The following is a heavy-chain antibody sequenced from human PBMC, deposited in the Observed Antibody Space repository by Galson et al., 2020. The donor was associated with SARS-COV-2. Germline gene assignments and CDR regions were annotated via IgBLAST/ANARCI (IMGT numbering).Heavy chain of an antibody. V-gene: IGHV3-66*01. CDR2: MYSGEKT. D-gene: IGHD2-2*01. CDR3: AREIYCSSRGCSTRYGMDV. CDR1: GFTVTSDY. Sequence: GEPLKISCTASGFTVTSDYMSWVRQAPGKGLEWVSGMYSGEKTHYADSVKGRFTISKDNSKNTLYLQLNSLIAEDTAVYYCAREIYCSSRGCSTRYGMDVWGQGTTVTVSS. J-gene: IGHJ6*02.